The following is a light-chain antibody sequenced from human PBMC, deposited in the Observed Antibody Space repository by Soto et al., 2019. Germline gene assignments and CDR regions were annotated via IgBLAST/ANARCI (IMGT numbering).Light chain of an antibody. V-gene: IGLV2-11*01. CDR1: SSDVGGYNY. CDR2: DVS. J-gene: IGLJ1*01. CDR3: SSYTDSSHYL. Sequence: QSVLTQPRSVSGSPGQSVTISCTGTSSDVGGYNYVSWYQQHPGKAPKLMIYDVSKRPSGVPDRFSGSKSGNTASLTISGLQAEDEADYYCSSYTDSSHYLLGNGTKVTVL.